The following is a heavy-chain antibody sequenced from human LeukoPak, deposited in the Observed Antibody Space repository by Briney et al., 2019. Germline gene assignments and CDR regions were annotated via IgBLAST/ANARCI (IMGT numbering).Heavy chain of an antibody. Sequence: SETLSLTCTVSGGSISSGDYYWSWICQPPGKGLAWIGYIYYSGSTYYNPSLKSRVTISVDTSKNQFSLKLSSVTAADTAVYYCARETGTYCSSTNCYTPIFDYWGQGTLVTVSS. D-gene: IGHD2-2*02. CDR3: ARETGTYCSSTNCYTPIFDY. CDR1: GGSISSGDYY. J-gene: IGHJ4*02. CDR2: IYYSGST. V-gene: IGHV4-30-4*08.